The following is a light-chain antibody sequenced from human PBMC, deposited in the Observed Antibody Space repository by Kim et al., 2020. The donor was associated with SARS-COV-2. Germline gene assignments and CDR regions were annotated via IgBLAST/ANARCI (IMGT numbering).Light chain of an antibody. CDR3: SSYTTSNTFVM. J-gene: IGLJ3*02. V-gene: IGLV2-14*03. Sequence: SGSAGQSITISCTGTSSDSVAWYQHYPGTAPKLIIYDVSRRPSGVSSRFSASKSVNTASLTISGLQAEDEADYHCSSYTTSNTFVMFGGGTQLTVL. CDR1: SSDS. CDR2: DVS.